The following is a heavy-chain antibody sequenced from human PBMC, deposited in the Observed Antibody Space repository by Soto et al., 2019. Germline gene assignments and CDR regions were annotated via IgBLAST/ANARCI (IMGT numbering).Heavy chain of an antibody. Sequence: QVQLVQSGAEVKKPGPTVKISCKASGGTFTSYAIRWVRQYPEQGLECLGGIIPIFGTANYAQKFKGKGTITADESTSTAYMELRSLRSDDTAVYYCARGEVVPAAYYDGMDVWGQGTTVTVSS. J-gene: IGHJ6*02. CDR3: ARGEVVPAAYYDGMDV. CDR2: IIPIFGTA. V-gene: IGHV1-69*01. D-gene: IGHD2-2*01. CDR1: GGTFTSYA.